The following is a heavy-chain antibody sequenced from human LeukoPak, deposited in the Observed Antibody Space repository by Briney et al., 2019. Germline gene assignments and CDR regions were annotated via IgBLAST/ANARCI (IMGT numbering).Heavy chain of an antibody. CDR2: IKKDGSEK. V-gene: IGHV3-7*01. CDR3: AELGITMIGGV. Sequence: GGSLRLSCAASGFTFSSYWMTWVRQAPGKGLEWVANIKKDGSEKYYVDSVKGRFTISRDNAKNSLYLQMNSLRAEDTAVYYCAELGITMIGGVWGKGTTVTISS. J-gene: IGHJ6*04. D-gene: IGHD3-10*02. CDR1: GFTFSSYW.